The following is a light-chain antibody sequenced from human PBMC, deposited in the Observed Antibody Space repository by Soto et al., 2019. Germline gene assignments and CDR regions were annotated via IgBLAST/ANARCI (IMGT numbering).Light chain of an antibody. Sequence: QSALTQPASVSGSPGQSITISCTGTSSDVGGYNSVSWYQQHPGKAPKLIIYDVSDRPSGVSNRFSGSKSANTASLTISGLQAEDEAEYYCSSYTSSGTYVVFGGGTKVTVL. CDR2: DVS. CDR3: SSYTSSGTYVV. CDR1: SSDVGGYNS. J-gene: IGLJ2*01. V-gene: IGLV2-14*01.